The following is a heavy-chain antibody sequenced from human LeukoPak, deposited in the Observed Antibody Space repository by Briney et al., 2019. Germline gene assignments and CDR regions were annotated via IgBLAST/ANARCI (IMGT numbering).Heavy chain of an antibody. J-gene: IGHJ4*02. CDR1: GGSFSGYY. CDR3: ARQLLASSYYDILTGYYPLYSFDY. D-gene: IGHD3-9*01. Sequence: PSETLSLTCAVYGGSFSGYYWSWIRQPPGKGLEWIGEINHSGSTNYNPSLKSRVTISVDTSKNQFSLKLSSVTAADTAVYYCARQLLASSYYDILTGYYPLYSFDYWGQGTLVTVSS. V-gene: IGHV4-34*01. CDR2: INHSGST.